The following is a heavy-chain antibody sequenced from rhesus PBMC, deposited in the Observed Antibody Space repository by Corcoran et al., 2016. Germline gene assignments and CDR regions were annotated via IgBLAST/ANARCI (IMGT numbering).Heavy chain of an antibody. Sequence: GQLRASGAGLVKRSATLSLTCAGAGGSFRRYWWSWLRQPPGKGREWIGEINGNSVSTTYNPSLKSRVTISTDASKNQFSLKLSSVTAAATAMDYCARYDVRYLDWFPWGQGALVTVSS. CDR2: INGNSVST. CDR1: GGSFRRYW. V-gene: IGHV4-80*01. CDR3: ARYDVRYLDWFP. J-gene: IGHJ1*01. D-gene: IGHD3-3*01.